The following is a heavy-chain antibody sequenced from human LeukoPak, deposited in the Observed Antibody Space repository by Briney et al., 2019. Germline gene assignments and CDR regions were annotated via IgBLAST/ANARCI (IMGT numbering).Heavy chain of an antibody. CDR1: GDTVSSNSVT. V-gene: IGHV6-1*01. J-gene: IGHJ5*02. D-gene: IGHD2-2*01. CDR2: TYYGSTWYN. CDR3: ARRLTQYDCFDP. Sequence: PSQTLSLTCAISGDTVSSNSVTWNWIRQSPSRGLEWLGRTYYGSTWYNDYAVSVRGRITVNPDTSKNQFSLHLNSVTPEDTAVYYCARRLTQYDCFDPWGQEILVTVSS.